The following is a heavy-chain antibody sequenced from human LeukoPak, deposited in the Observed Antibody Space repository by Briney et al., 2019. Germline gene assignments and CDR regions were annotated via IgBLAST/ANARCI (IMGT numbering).Heavy chain of an antibody. CDR2: ISAYNGNT. V-gene: IGHV1-18*01. D-gene: IGHD3-3*01. CDR3: ARGPVLRFLEWLFYMDV. Sequence: ASVKVSCKASGYTFTSYGISWGRQAPRQGLEWMGWISAYNGNTNYAQKLQGRVTMTTDTSTSTAYMELRSLRSDDTAVYYCARGPVLRFLEWLFYMDVWGKGTTVTVSS. J-gene: IGHJ6*03. CDR1: GYTFTSYG.